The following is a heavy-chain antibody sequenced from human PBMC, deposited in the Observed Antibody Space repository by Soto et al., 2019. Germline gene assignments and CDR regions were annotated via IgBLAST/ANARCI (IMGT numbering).Heavy chain of an antibody. CDR3: ARLGWFAFFGVARHFNY. CDR1: GDSMSSSTYH. CDR2: IYYSGST. Sequence: ETLSLTCTVSGDSMSSSTYHWGWIRQPPGKGLEWIGSIYYSGSTYYNPSLKSRVTISIDTSKNQFSLKLTSVTAADTSVYYCARLGWFAFFGVARHFNYWGLGVRVTVSS. D-gene: IGHD3-3*01. J-gene: IGHJ4*02. V-gene: IGHV4-39*01.